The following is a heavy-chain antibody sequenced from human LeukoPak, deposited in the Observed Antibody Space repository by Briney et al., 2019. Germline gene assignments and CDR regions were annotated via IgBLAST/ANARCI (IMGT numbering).Heavy chain of an antibody. D-gene: IGHD4-17*01. CDR1: GFTFSSYA. J-gene: IGHJ4*02. CDR2: ISGSGGST. CDR3: AKVPDAAYDYGDFRWFY. V-gene: IGHV3-23*01. Sequence: GGSLRLSCAASGFTFSSYAMSWVRQAPGKGLEWVSAISGSGGSTYYADSVKGRFTISRDNSKNTLYLQMNSLRAEDTAVYYCAKVPDAAYDYGDFRWFYWGQGTLVTVSS.